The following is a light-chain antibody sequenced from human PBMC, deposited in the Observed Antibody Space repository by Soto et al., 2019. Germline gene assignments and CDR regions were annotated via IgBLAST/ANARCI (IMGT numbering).Light chain of an antibody. V-gene: IGKV3-15*01. CDR3: QHYFNWPYT. J-gene: IGKJ5*01. CDR1: QSVTSN. CDR2: GAS. Sequence: EIVMTQSPATLSVSPGERATLSCRASQSVTSNLAWYQQKPGRAPRLLIYGASTRDTGIPARFSGSGSGTEFTLTISKLQSEDFELYYCQHYFNWPYTFGQGTRLEIK.